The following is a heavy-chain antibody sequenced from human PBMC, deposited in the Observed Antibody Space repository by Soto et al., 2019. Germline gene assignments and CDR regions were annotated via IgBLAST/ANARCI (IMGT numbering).Heavy chain of an antibody. CDR1: GGSISSYY. CDR3: ARRLRFLEWAPSDAFDI. Sequence: PSETLSLTCTVSGGSISSYYWSGIRQPPGKGLEWIGYIYYSGSTNYNPSLKSRVTISVDTSKNQFSLKLSSVTAAHTALYYCARRLRFLEWAPSDAFDIWGQGTMVTVSS. CDR2: IYYSGST. J-gene: IGHJ3*02. D-gene: IGHD3-3*01. V-gene: IGHV4-59*08.